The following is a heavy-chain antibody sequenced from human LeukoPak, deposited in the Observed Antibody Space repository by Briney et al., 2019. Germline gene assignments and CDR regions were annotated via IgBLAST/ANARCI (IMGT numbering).Heavy chain of an antibody. V-gene: IGHV4-31*03. J-gene: IGHJ4*02. CDR3: ARWDYGGNSRGGYYFDY. CDR2: IYYSGST. CDR1: GGSISSGGYY. D-gene: IGHD4-23*01. Sequence: SQTLSLTCTVSGGSISSGGYYWSWIRQHPGKGLEWIGYIYYSGSTYYNPPLKSRVTISVDTSKNQFSLKLSSVTAADTAVYYCARWDYGGNSRGGYYFDYWGRGTLVTVSS.